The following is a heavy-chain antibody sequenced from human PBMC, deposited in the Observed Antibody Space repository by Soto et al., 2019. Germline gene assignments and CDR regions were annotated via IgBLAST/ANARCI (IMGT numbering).Heavy chain of an antibody. CDR3: VRRYFDSFPFFDS. J-gene: IGHJ4*02. Sequence: QVQRVQSGAEVKKPGASVKASCQASGYTFASYSMHWVRQAPGIRLEWMGWIIAGNRNTKYFQKFQGRVTPSRDTSASTGYMELSSLRSEDTAVSFCVRRYFDSFPFFDSRGQGTLVSVSP. D-gene: IGHD3-9*01. CDR1: GYTFASYS. CDR2: IIAGNRNT. V-gene: IGHV1-3*01.